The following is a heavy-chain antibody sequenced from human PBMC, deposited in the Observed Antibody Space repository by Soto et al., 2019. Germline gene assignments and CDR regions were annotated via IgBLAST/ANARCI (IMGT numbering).Heavy chain of an antibody. CDR1: GDSISSDYYH. Sequence: QVQLQQSGPGLVKPSQTLSLTCTVSGDSISSDYYHWTWIRQSPGKGLEWIGYIHHSGSILYTPSLKRRVTISVDTSKNQCSLHLTSVTAADTAVYFCAREDDGGDSLDVWGQGTTVTVSS. V-gene: IGHV4-30-4*08. CDR2: IHHSGSI. CDR3: AREDDGGDSLDV. D-gene: IGHD2-21*02. J-gene: IGHJ6*02.